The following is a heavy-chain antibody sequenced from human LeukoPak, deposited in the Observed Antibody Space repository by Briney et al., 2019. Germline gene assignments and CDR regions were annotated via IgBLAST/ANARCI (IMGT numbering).Heavy chain of an antibody. Sequence: SETLSLTCTVSGGSISSSGYYWGWIRQPPGKGLEWIGSIYYSGSTYYNPSLKSRVTISVDTSKNQFSLKLSSVTAADTAVYYCARCRGVIRRGWFDYWGQGTLVTVSS. CDR2: IYYSGST. CDR3: ARCRGVIRRGWFDY. D-gene: IGHD3-10*01. J-gene: IGHJ4*02. V-gene: IGHV4-39*01. CDR1: GGSISSSGYY.